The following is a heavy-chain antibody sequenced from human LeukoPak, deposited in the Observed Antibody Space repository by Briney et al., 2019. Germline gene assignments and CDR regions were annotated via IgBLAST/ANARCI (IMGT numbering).Heavy chain of an antibody. V-gene: IGHV3-43D*04. Sequence: GGSLRLSCAAPGFTFANYAMHWVRQAPGKGLEWVSHITWDGNIAYYADSVKGRFTISRDNSKNSMFLQMDRLRPDDTALYYCAKAAEGVVVPAAGFDSWGQGTLVTVSS. D-gene: IGHD2-2*01. CDR1: GFTFANYA. CDR2: ITWDGNIA. J-gene: IGHJ4*02. CDR3: AKAAEGVVVPAAGFDS.